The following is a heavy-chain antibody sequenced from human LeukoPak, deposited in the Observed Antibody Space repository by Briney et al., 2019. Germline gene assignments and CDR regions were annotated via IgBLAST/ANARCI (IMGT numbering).Heavy chain of an antibody. Sequence: SETPSLTCAVSGGSISSSNWWSWVRQPPGKGLEWIGEIYHSGSTNYNPSLKSRVTISVDKSKNQFSLKLSSVTAADTAVYYCARAWTSAGRFDFWGQGTLVPVSS. CDR3: ARAWTSAGRFDF. D-gene: IGHD6-13*01. J-gene: IGHJ4*02. CDR1: GGSISSSNW. CDR2: IYHSGST. V-gene: IGHV4-4*02.